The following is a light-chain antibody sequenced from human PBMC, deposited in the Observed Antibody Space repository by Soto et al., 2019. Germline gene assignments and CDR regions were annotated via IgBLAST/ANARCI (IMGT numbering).Light chain of an antibody. Sequence: DVVMTQSPLSLPVTLRQPASISCRSSQSLVSSDGNTYLNWFHQRPGQSPRRLIYKVSNRDSGVPDRFSGSGSGTEFTLTISRVEAEDAGVYYCMQAAQWPRTFGPGTKVDIK. CDR2: KVS. CDR3: MQAAQWPRT. J-gene: IGKJ3*01. CDR1: QSLVSSDGNTY. V-gene: IGKV2-30*01.